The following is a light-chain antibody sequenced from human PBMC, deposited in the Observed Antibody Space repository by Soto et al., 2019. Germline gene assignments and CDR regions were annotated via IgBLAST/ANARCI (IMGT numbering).Light chain of an antibody. CDR2: GAS. J-gene: IGKJ1*01. CDR1: QSVSSY. Sequence: EIVLTQSPATLSLSPGERVTLSCRASQSVSSYLAWYQQKPGQAPRLLIYGASSRATGIPDRLSGSGSGTDFTLTIRRLEPEDFAVYYCQQYGSSGTFGQGTKVDIK. CDR3: QQYGSSGT. V-gene: IGKV3-20*01.